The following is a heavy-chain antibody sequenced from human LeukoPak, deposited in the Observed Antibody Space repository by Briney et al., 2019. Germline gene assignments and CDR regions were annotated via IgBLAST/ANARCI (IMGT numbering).Heavy chain of an antibody. CDR3: AKRQSSLGYSYGYDY. D-gene: IGHD5-18*01. V-gene: IGHV3-23*01. J-gene: IGHJ4*02. CDR2: ISGSGGTT. Sequence: PGGSLRLSCAASGFTFSNYAMSWVRQAPGKGLDWVSVISGSGGTTDYADSVKGRFTISRDNSKNTLYLQMNSLSADDTAIYYCAKRQSSLGYSYGYDYRGQGTLVTVSS. CDR1: GFTFSNYA.